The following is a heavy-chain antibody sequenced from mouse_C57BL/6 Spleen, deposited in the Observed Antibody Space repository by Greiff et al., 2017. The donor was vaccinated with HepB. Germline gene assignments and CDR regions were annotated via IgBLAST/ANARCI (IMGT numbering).Heavy chain of an antibody. CDR1: GYTFTDYY. Sequence: EVQLQQSGPELVKPGASVKISCKASGYTFTDYYMNWVKQSHGKSLEWIGDINPNNGGTSYNQKFKGKATLTVDKSSSTAYMELRSLTSEDSAVYYCARGEYGNEDDYWGQGTTLTVSS. J-gene: IGHJ2*01. V-gene: IGHV1-26*01. CDR2: INPNNGGT. D-gene: IGHD2-1*01. CDR3: ARGEYGNEDDY.